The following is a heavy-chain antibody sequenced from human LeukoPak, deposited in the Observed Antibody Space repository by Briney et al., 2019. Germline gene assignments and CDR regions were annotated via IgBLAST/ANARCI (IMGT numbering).Heavy chain of an antibody. CDR2: IKNDGSDK. CDR1: GFSFSSSW. D-gene: IGHD2-2*01. J-gene: IGHJ5*02. V-gene: IGHV3-7*03. CDR3: AKGYCSSFTCYSRFDP. Sequence: GGSLRLSCEASGFSFSSSWMTWVRQAPGKGLEWVATIKNDGSDKYYVDSVKGRFTLSRDNAKSSLYLQMNSLRAEDTAVYYCAKGYCSSFTCYSRFDPWGQGTLVTVSS.